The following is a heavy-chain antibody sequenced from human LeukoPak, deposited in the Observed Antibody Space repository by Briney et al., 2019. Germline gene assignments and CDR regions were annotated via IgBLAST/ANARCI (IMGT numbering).Heavy chain of an antibody. CDR2: IYTSGST. Sequence: SQTLSLTCTVSGGSISSGSYYWSWIRQPAGKGLEWIGRIYTSGSTNYNPSLKSRVTISVDTSKNQFSLKLSSVTAADTAVYYCAREGYYYGSGNYWGQGTLVTVSS. D-gene: IGHD3-10*01. CDR3: AREGYYYGSGNY. V-gene: IGHV4-61*02. CDR1: GGSISSGSYY. J-gene: IGHJ4*02.